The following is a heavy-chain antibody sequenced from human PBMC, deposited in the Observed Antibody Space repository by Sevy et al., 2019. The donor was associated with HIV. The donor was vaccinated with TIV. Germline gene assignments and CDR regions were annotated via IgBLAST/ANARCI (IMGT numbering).Heavy chain of an antibody. CDR3: AKDSGSKKDYYYYYGMDV. J-gene: IGHJ6*02. D-gene: IGHD3-10*01. Sequence: GGSLRLSCAASGFTFDDYTMHWVRQAPGKGLEWVSLISWDGGSTYYADSVKGRFTISRDNSKNSLYLQMNSLRTEDTALYYCAKDSGSKKDYYYYYGMDVWGQGTMVTVSS. CDR1: GFTFDDYT. V-gene: IGHV3-43*01. CDR2: ISWDGGST.